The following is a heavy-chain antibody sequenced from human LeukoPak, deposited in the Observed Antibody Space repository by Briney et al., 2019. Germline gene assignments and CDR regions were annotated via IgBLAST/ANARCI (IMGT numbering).Heavy chain of an antibody. CDR3: AREGSRFLLYNWFGP. V-gene: IGHV3-53*01. J-gene: IGHJ5*02. Sequence: GGSLRLSCTVSGFTVSSNSMSWVREAPGKGLEWVSFIYSDNTHYSDSVKGRFTISRDNSKNTLYLQMNSLRAEDTAVYYCAREGSRFLLYNWFGPWGQGTLVTVSS. D-gene: IGHD3-16*01. CDR2: IYSDNT. CDR1: GFTVSSNS.